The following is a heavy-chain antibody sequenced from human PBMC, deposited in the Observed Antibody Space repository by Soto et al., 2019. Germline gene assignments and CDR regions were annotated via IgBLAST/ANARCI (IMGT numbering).Heavy chain of an antibody. D-gene: IGHD6-13*01. J-gene: IGHJ5*02. CDR3: ARVEAGYSSSWDLYHWFDP. Sequence: SETLSLTCTVSGGSISSGGYYWSWIRQHPGKGLEWIGYIYYSGSTYYNPSLESRVTISVDTSKNQFSLKLSSVTAADTAVYYCARVEAGYSSSWDLYHWFDPWGQGTLVTV. CDR2: IYYSGST. V-gene: IGHV4-31*03. CDR1: GGSISSGGYY.